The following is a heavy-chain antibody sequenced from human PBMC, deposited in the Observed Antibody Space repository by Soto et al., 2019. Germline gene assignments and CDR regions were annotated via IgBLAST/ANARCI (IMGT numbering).Heavy chain of an antibody. V-gene: IGHV1-69*13. Sequence: ASVKVSCKASGGTFSSYAISWVRQAPGQGLEWMGGIIPIFGTANYAQKFQGRVTITADESTSTAYMELSSLRSEDTAVYYCARGRSSSWYYYYYGMDVWGQGTTVTVSS. D-gene: IGHD6-13*01. CDR3: ARGRSSSWYYYYYGMDV. CDR1: GGTFSSYA. J-gene: IGHJ6*02. CDR2: IIPIFGTA.